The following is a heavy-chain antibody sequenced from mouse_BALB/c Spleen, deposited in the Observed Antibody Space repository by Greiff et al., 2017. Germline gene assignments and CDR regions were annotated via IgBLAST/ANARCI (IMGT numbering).Heavy chain of an antibody. CDR2: ISSGGSYT. CDR1: GFTFSSYG. J-gene: IGHJ4*01. Sequence: EVQGVESGGDLVKPGGSLKLSCAASGFTFSSYGMSWVRQTPDKRLEWVATISSGGSYTYYPDSVKGRFTISRDNAKNTLYLQMSSLKSEDTAMYYCARQVRGTRAMDYWGQGTSVTVSS. D-gene: IGHD2-14*01. CDR3: ARQVRGTRAMDY. V-gene: IGHV5-6*01.